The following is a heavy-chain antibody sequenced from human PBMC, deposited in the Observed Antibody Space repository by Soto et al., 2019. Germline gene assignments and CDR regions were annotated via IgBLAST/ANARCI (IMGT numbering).Heavy chain of an antibody. CDR2: INPNSGGT. J-gene: IGHJ4*02. V-gene: IGHV1-2*04. CDR3: ARGEGGPRWGSIDY. Sequence: VSCKASGYTFTGYSFHWVLQVPGQGLEWMGWINPNSGGTNYAQKFQGWVTMTRDTSISTAYMELSRLRSDDTAVYYCARGEGGPRWGSIDYWGQGTLVTVSS. D-gene: IGHD2-21*01. CDR1: GYTFTGYS.